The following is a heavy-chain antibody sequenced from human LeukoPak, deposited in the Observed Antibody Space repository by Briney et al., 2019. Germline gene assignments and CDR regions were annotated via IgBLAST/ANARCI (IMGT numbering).Heavy chain of an antibody. V-gene: IGHV3-21*01. CDR3: ARDSADDSSGYYPFDY. CDR1: GFTFSTYI. J-gene: IGHJ4*02. Sequence: GGSLRLSCAAYGFTFSTYIMTWVRQAPGKGLEWVSSISGTSSYIYYADSVKGRFTISRDNAKNSLNLQMNSLRAEDTAIYYCARDSADDSSGYYPFDYWGQGTQVSVSS. CDR2: ISGTSSYI. D-gene: IGHD3-22*01.